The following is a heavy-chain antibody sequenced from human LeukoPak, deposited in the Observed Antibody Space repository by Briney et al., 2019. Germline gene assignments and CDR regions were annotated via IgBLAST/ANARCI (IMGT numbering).Heavy chain of an antibody. D-gene: IGHD6-13*01. CDR2: IYHSGST. Sequence: SETLSLTCTVSGYSISSGYYWGWIRQPPGKGLEGIGSIYHSGSTYYNPSLKSRVTISVDTSKNQFSLKLSSVTAADAAVYYCARDLYSSSSPWFDPWGQGTLVTVSS. CDR1: GYSISSGYY. CDR3: ARDLYSSSSPWFDP. V-gene: IGHV4-38-2*02. J-gene: IGHJ5*02.